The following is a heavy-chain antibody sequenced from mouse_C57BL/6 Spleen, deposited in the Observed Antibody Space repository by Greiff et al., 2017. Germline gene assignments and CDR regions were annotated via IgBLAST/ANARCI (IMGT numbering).Heavy chain of an antibody. D-gene: IGHD4-1*01. J-gene: IGHJ4*01. V-gene: IGHV1-19*01. CDR2: INPYNGGT. CDR1: GYTFTDYY. Sequence: EVQLQQSGPVLVKPGASVKMSCKASGYTFTDYYMNWVKQSHGKSLEWIGVINPYNGGTSYNQKFKGKATLTVDKSSSTAYMELNSLTSEDSAVYYCARRGTGAMDYWGQGTSVTVSS. CDR3: ARRGTGAMDY.